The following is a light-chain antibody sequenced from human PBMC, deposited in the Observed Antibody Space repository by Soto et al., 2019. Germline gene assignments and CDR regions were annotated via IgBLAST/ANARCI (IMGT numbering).Light chain of an antibody. CDR3: SSYAGSSNPV. V-gene: IGLV2-8*01. J-gene: IGLJ1*01. Sequence: QSALTQPPSASGSPGQSVTISCTGTSSDVGGYNYVSWYQQHPGKAPKPVIYEVSKRPSGVPDRFSGSKSGNTASLTVSGLQAEDEADYYCSSYAGSSNPVFGPGTKVTVL. CDR1: SSDVGGYNY. CDR2: EVS.